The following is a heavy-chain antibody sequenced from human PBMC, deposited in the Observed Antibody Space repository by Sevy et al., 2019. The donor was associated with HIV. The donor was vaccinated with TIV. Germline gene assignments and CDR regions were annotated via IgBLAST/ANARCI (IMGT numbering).Heavy chain of an antibody. J-gene: IGHJ4*02. CDR1: GGSISSGSYY. CDR3: ATSWRYYASGKPEDLFDY. V-gene: IGHV4-61*02. Sequence: SETLSLTCAVSGGSISSGSYYWTWIRQPAGKGLEWIGRIYSNGSTNYNPSLKSRVTTSADTSKNQFSLKLWSVTAADTAVYYCATSWRYYASGKPEDLFDYWGQGTQVTVSS. CDR2: IYSNGST. D-gene: IGHD3-10*01.